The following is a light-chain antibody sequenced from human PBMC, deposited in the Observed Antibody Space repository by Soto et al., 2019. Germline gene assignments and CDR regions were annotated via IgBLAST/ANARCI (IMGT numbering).Light chain of an antibody. CDR2: DVS. CDR3: SSYTSSFTVV. J-gene: IGLJ3*02. V-gene: IGLV2-14*03. Sequence: QSALTQPASVPGSPGQSITISCTGTYSDVGSYDYVSWYQQHPGKAPKLVVYDVSNRPSGVSDRFSGSKSVNTASLTISGLQTEDEADYYCSSYTSSFTVVFGGGTKVTVL. CDR1: YSDVGSYDY.